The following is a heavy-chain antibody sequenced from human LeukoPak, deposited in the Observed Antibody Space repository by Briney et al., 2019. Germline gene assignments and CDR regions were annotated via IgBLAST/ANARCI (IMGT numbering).Heavy chain of an antibody. D-gene: IGHD3-10*01. V-gene: IGHV3-74*01. CDR1: GFTFSSYA. J-gene: IGHJ4*02. Sequence: PGGSLRLSCAASGFTFSSYAMSWVRQAPGKGLVWVSRINEDGTTINYADSVKGRFTISRDNAKNTLYLQMDSLRAEDTAVYYCVRDFGGSRDYWGQGTLVVVSS. CDR3: VRDFGGSRDY. CDR2: INEDGTTI.